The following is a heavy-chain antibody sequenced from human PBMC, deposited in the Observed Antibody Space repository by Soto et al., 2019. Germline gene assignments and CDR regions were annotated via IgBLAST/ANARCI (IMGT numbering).Heavy chain of an antibody. CDR3: AKDQGDYGDWFDP. V-gene: IGHV1-69*01. CDR1: GGTFSSYA. D-gene: IGHD4-17*01. CDR2: IIPIFGTA. J-gene: IGHJ5*02. Sequence: QVQLVQSGAEVTKPGSSVKVSCKASGGTFSSYAISCVRQAPGQGLEWLGGIIPIFGTANYAQKFQCRVTITADESTSTAYREQSSLRSEDTAVYYWAKDQGDYGDWFDPWGQGTLVTVSS.